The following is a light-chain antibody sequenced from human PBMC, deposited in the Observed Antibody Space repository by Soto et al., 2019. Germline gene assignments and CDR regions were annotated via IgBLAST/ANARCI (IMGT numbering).Light chain of an antibody. Sequence: NFMLTQPHSVSESPEKTVTISCTGSSGSIANNYVQWYQQRPGSAPSTVIYEDNQRPSGVPDRFSGSIDSSSNSASLTISGPKTEDEADNYCQSYDNSNQRVFGGGTKLTVL. CDR1: SGSIANNY. V-gene: IGLV6-57*02. CDR3: QSYDNSNQRV. CDR2: EDN. J-gene: IGLJ3*02.